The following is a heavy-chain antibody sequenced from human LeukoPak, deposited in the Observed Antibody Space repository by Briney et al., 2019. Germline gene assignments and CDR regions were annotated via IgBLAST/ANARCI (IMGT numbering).Heavy chain of an antibody. CDR2: INTGGSST. J-gene: IGHJ6*02. Sequence: GGSLRLSCAASGFTFSSYWMHWVRQAPGKGLVWVSRINTGGSSTSYADSVKGRFTISRDNAKNTLYLQMNSLTSEDTAVYYCSKDSSSGSSYYFHGMEVWGQGTTVTVSS. CDR1: GFTFSSYW. CDR3: SKDSSSGSSYYFHGMEV. V-gene: IGHV3-74*01. D-gene: IGHD3-10*01.